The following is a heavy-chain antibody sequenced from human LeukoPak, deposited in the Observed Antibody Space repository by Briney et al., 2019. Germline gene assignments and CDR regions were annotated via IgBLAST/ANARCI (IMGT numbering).Heavy chain of an antibody. Sequence: ASVKVSCKASGYTFTSYGISWVRQAPGQGLEWMGWISAYNGNTNYAQKLQGRVAMTTDTSTSTAYMELRSLRSDDTAVYYCARDFDYYDSSGYPDFDYWGQGTLVTVSS. CDR1: GYTFTSYG. D-gene: IGHD3-22*01. CDR2: ISAYNGNT. CDR3: ARDFDYYDSSGYPDFDY. V-gene: IGHV1-18*01. J-gene: IGHJ4*02.